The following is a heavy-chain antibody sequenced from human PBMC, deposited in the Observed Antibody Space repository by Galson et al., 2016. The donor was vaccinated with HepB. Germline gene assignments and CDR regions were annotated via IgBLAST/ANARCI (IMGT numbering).Heavy chain of an antibody. V-gene: IGHV3-9*01. Sequence: SLRLSCVASGFTFDEYAMHWARQAPGKGLEWVSGISWNSDSIGYADSVRGRFTISRDNAKNSLYLQMNSLRPEDTALYYCAKGSPGIAVPKPLTDWGQGTLVTVSS. CDR3: AKGSPGIAVPKPLTD. CDR2: ISWNSDSI. D-gene: IGHD6-19*01. CDR1: GFTFDEYA. J-gene: IGHJ4*02.